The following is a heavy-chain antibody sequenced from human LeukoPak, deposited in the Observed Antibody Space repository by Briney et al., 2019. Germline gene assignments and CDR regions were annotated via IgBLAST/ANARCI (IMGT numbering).Heavy chain of an antibody. J-gene: IGHJ5*02. CDR3: AKGGSGYFADL. Sequence: GGSLRLSCAASGFIFNNYGLIWVRQAPGKGLQWVSPISNDGGSTTYADFVKGRFTISRDNSKNTLFLQMSSLRAEDTALYYCAKGGSGYFADLWGQGTLVTVSS. CDR2: ISNDGGST. D-gene: IGHD3-22*01. CDR1: GFIFNNYG. V-gene: IGHV3-23*01.